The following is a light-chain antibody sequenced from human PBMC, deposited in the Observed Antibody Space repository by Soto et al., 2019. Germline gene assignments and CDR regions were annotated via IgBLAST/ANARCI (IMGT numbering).Light chain of an antibody. CDR2: DAY. CDR3: QQRSNWLT. V-gene: IGKV3-11*01. Sequence: EIVLTQSPATLSLSPGERATLSCRASQSVSRYLAWYQQKPGQAPRLLIYDAYNRASGIPARFSGIGFGTDFSLTISSLEPEDYAVYYCQQRSNWLTFGGGTKVDIK. J-gene: IGKJ4*01. CDR1: QSVSRY.